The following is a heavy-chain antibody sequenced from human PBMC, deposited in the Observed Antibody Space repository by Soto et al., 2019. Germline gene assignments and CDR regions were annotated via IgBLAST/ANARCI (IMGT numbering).Heavy chain of an antibody. CDR2: INAGNGNT. CDR1: GYTFTSHA. D-gene: IGHD2-21*02. J-gene: IGHJ4*02. V-gene: IGHV1-3*01. CDR3: ARSIVVVTALDY. Sequence: ASVKVSCKASGYTFTSHAMHWVRQAPGQRLEWMGWINAGNGNTKYSQKFRGRVTITRDTSASTAYMELSSLRSEDTAVYYCARSIVVVTALDYWGQGTLVTVSS.